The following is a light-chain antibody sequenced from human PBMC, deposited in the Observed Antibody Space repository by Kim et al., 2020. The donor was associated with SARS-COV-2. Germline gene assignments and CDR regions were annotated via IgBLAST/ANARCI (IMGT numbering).Light chain of an antibody. J-gene: IGKJ5*01. CDR3: QQRSNSPIT. V-gene: IGKV3-11*01. CDR2: DAS. CDR1: QSVTSY. Sequence: LSPGERATLSGRASQSVTSYLSWYRQKPGPAPSLVIYDASNRTTGIPARFSGSGAGTDFTLTISSLEPEDFAVYFCQQRSNSPITFGQGTRLEIK.